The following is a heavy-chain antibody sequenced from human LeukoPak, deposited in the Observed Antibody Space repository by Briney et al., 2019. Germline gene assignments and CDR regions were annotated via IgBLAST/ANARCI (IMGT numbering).Heavy chain of an antibody. CDR2: XXXSGGST. D-gene: IGHD5-18*01. J-gene: IGHJ4*02. CDR1: GYTFTSYY. Sequence: GASVKVSCKASGYTFTSYYMHWVRQAPGQGLEXXXXXXXSGGSTSYAQKFRGRVTMTRDTSTSTVYMELSSLRSEDTAVYYCARSRPGYSYAIPAFPFDYWGQGTLVTVSS. CDR3: ARSRPGYSYAIPAFPFDY. V-gene: IGHV1-46*01.